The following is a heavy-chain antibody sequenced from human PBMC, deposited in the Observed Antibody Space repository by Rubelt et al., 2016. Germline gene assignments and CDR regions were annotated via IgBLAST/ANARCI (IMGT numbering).Heavy chain of an antibody. D-gene: IGHD3-10*01. CDR2: IYHSGST. Sequence: AVSGGSISSSNWWSWVRQPPGKGLEWIGEIYHSGSTNYNPSLKSRVTISVDKSKNQFSLKLSSVTAADTAVYYCARGAGSGSYYNTYWGQGTLVTVSS. V-gene: IGHV4-4*02. CDR3: ARGAGSGSYYNTY. J-gene: IGHJ4*02. CDR1: GGSISSSNW.